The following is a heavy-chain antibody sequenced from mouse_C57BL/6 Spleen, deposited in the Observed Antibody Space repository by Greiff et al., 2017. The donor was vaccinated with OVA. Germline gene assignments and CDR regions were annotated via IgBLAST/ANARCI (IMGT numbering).Heavy chain of an antibody. V-gene: IGHV1-82*01. CDR1: GYAFSSSW. CDR2: IYPGDGDT. CDR3: AHSNPAWFAY. J-gene: IGHJ3*01. Sequence: QVQLQQPGPELVKPGASVKISCKASGYAFSSSWMNWVKQRPGKGLEWIGRIYPGDGDTNYNGKFKGKATLTADKSSSTAYMQLSSLTSEDSAVYFCAHSNPAWFAYWGQGTLVTVSA. D-gene: IGHD2-5*01.